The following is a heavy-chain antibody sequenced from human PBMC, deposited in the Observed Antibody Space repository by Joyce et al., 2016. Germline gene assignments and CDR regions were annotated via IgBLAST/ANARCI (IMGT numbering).Heavy chain of an antibody. CDR2: INSFGNTT. Sequence: EVQLVESGGGLIQPGGSLRLSCAASGFTFSRYWMHWVRQAPGKGLEWVSRINSFGNTTTYADAVKGRFTVSRDNAKNTVYVQMKTLRAEDTAIYYWATTVGWPYGLAAWGQGATVTVSS. V-gene: IGHV3-74*01. CDR3: ATTVGWPYGLAA. J-gene: IGHJ6*02. D-gene: IGHD1-1*01. CDR1: GFTFSRYW.